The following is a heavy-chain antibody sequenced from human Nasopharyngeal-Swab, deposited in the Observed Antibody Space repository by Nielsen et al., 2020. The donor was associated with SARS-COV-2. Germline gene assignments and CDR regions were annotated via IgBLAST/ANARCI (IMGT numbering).Heavy chain of an antibody. CDR1: GFTSSSYW. CDR3: ARSRITGTTRGWFDP. J-gene: IGHJ5*02. D-gene: IGHD1-14*01. CDR2: IKQDGSEK. Sequence: GGSLRLSCAASGFTSSSYWMSWVRQAPGKGLEWVANIKQDGSEKYYVDSVKGRFTISRDNAKNSLYLQMNSLRAEDTAVYYCARSRITGTTRGWFDPWGQGTLVTVSS. V-gene: IGHV3-7*02.